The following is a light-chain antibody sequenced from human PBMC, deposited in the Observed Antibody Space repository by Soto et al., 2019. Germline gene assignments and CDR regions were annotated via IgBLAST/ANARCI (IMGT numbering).Light chain of an antibody. J-gene: IGKJ4*01. V-gene: IGKV3-20*01. Sequence: IVLTQSTGTLSLSPGARATLSCRASQSVSRNYVAWYQQKTGQAPRLLIYGASSRASGIPDRFSGSGSGADFTLSITRLEPEDFAVYYCQQYGSTPLTFAGGTKV. CDR2: GAS. CDR3: QQYGSTPLT. CDR1: QSVSRNY.